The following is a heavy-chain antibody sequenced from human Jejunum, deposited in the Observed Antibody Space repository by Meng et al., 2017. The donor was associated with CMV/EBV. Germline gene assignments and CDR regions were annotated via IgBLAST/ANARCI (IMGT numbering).Heavy chain of an antibody. J-gene: IGHJ2*01. CDR1: LTNEW. CDR2: IKSRADGGTT. D-gene: IGHD2-21*01. V-gene: IGHV3-15*01. CDR3: VKAIVTVPHNYWYFDL. Sequence: LTNEWMSWIRQDTGKGLEWVGRIKSRADGGTTEYIATVKGRLLNSRDDSKNTLYMQMNSLTSEDKGVYYCVKAIVTVPHNYWYFDLWGRGTLVTVSS.